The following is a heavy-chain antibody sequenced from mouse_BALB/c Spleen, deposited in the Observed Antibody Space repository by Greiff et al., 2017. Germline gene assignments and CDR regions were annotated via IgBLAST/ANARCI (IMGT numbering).Heavy chain of an antibody. D-gene: IGHD2-3*01. CDR3: AVDGYSAWFAY. V-gene: IGHV1S29*02. CDR1: GYTFTDYN. J-gene: IGHJ3*01. CDR2: IYPYNGGT. Sequence: EVQGVESGPELVKPGASVKISCKASGYTFTDYNMHWVKQSHGKSLEWIGYIYPYNGGTGYNQKFKSKATLTVDNSSSTAYMELRSLTSEDSAVYYCAVDGYSAWFAYWGQGTLVTVSA.